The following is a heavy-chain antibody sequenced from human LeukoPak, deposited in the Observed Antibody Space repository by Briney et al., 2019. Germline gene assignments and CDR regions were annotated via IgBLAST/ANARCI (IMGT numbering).Heavy chain of an antibody. CDR1: GFTFSSYS. CDR2: ISSSSSTI. J-gene: IGHJ4*02. CDR3: ARKATTVTSPY. Sequence: GGSLRLSCAASGFTFSSYSMNWVRQAPGKGLEWGSYISSSSSTIYYADSVKGRFTISRDNAKNSLYLQMNSLRAEDTAVYYCARKATTVTSPYWGQGTVVTVSS. D-gene: IGHD4-17*01. V-gene: IGHV3-48*04.